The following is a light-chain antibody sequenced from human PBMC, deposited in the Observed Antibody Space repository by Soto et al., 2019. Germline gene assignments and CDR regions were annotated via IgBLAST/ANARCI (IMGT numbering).Light chain of an antibody. J-gene: IGKJ2*01. V-gene: IGKV1-39*01. CDR3: QQSHSIPYT. CDR2: AAS. Sequence: DIQMTQSPSSLSASVGDRVTITCRASQTISSYLNWYQHKPGKAPKLLIYAASSLQSGVPSRFSGSGSGTDFTLTISSLQPEDFATYYCQQSHSIPYTFGQGTELEIK. CDR1: QTISSY.